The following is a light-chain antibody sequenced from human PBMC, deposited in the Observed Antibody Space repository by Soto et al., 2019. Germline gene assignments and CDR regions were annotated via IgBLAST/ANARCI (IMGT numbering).Light chain of an antibody. J-gene: IGKJ5*01. CDR3: QQYNNWPPVT. V-gene: IGKV3-15*01. Sequence: EIVRTQSPVTLSVSPGERVTLSCRASQSVSNNLAWYQQKSGQAPRLLIYAASTRVTGIPARFSGSGSGTEFTLTISSLQSEDFAIYYCQQYNNWPPVTFGQGTRLEIK. CDR2: AAS. CDR1: QSVSNN.